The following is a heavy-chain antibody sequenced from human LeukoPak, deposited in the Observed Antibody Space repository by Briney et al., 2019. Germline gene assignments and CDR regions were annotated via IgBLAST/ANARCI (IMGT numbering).Heavy chain of an antibody. Sequence: GGSLRLSCAASGFTFSSYWMTWVRQAPEKGLEWVANIKQDGSEEYYMDSAKGRFTISRDNAKNSLYLQMNSLRAEDTAVYYCAHGDYFDYWGQGTLVTVSS. CDR2: IKQDGSEE. CDR1: GFTFSSYW. D-gene: IGHD4-17*01. J-gene: IGHJ4*02. V-gene: IGHV3-7*03. CDR3: AHGDYFDY.